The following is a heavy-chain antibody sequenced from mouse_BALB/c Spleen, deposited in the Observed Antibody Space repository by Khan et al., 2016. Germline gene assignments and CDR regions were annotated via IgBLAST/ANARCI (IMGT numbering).Heavy chain of an antibody. CDR2: IHPSDSET. D-gene: IGHD2-13*01. Sequence: QVQLKQSGAELVRPGASVRQPCKASGYSFTNYWMNWVKQRPGQGLEWIGMIHPSDSETILNQKFKDKATLTVDKSSSTAYMQLTSPTSEASAVYYCARSGYGDHPVYALDYWGQGTSVTVSS. V-gene: IGHV1-61*01. CDR3: ARSGYGDHPVYALDY. J-gene: IGHJ4*01. CDR1: GYSFTNYW.